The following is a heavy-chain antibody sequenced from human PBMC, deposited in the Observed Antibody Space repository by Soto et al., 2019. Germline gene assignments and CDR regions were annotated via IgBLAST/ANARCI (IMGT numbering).Heavy chain of an antibody. Sequence: GASVKVCCTASGYTFTSYGISWVRKATGQGLEWMGWISAYNGNTNYAQKLQGRVTMTTDTSTSTAYMELRSLRSDDTAVYYCARVRLEYSSSYIDYWGQGTLVTVSS. CDR1: GYTFTSYG. J-gene: IGHJ4*02. CDR2: ISAYNGNT. V-gene: IGHV1-18*01. CDR3: ARVRLEYSSSYIDY. D-gene: IGHD6-6*01.